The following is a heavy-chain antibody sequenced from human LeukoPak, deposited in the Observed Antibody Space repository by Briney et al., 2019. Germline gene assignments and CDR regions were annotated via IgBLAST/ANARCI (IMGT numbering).Heavy chain of an antibody. CDR3: ATSTVRGYNYFDP. CDR2: IDPSDSYT. CDR1: GYSFTSYW. J-gene: IGHJ5*02. D-gene: IGHD3-10*01. Sequence: GESLKISRKGSGYSFTSYWISWVRQMPGKGLEWMGRIDPSDSYTNYSPSFQGHVTISADKSISTAYLQWSSLKASDTAMYYCATSTVRGYNYFDPWGQGTLVTVSS. V-gene: IGHV5-10-1*01.